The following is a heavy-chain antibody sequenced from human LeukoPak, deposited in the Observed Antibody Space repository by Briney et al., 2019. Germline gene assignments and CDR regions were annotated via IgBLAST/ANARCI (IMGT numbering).Heavy chain of an antibody. CDR3: ARAYDSSGTTAHFDY. CDR1: GGTFSSYA. CDR2: ISAYNGNT. D-gene: IGHD3-22*01. V-gene: IGHV1-18*01. Sequence: ASVKVSCKASGGTFSSYAISWVRQAPGQGLEWMGWISAYNGNTNYAQTLQGRVTMTTDTSTSTAYMELRSLRSDDTAVYYCARAYDSSGTTAHFDYWGQGTLVTVSS. J-gene: IGHJ4*02.